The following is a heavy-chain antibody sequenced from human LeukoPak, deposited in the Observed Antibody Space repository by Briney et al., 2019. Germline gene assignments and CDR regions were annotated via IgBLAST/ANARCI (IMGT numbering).Heavy chain of an antibody. CDR3: ARDLAAARLDF. Sequence: GRSLRLSCAASGYTFTDHGMHWVRQAPGKGLEWVANIWVDGSQEYYADTVKGPFTISRDISKSTLYLQMNSLRDEDTAVYYCARDLAAARLDFRGQGTLVTVSS. CDR2: IWVDGSQE. D-gene: IGHD6-6*01. V-gene: IGHV3-33*01. CDR1: GYTFTDHG. J-gene: IGHJ4*02.